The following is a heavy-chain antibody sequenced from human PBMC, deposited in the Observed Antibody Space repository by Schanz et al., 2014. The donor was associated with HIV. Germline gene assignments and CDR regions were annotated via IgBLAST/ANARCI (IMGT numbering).Heavy chain of an antibody. CDR1: GGTFKYYG. V-gene: IGHV1-69*01. CDR3: AREPSFSGLDV. J-gene: IGHJ6*02. Sequence: QVYLAQSGAEVKKPGSSVKVSCKASGGTFKYYGINWVRQAPGQGLEGMGGIIPMFRPANYAQRFQGRVTISADESMTTAYMELSSLRYDDTAVYYCAREPSFSGLDVWGQGTTVTVS. CDR2: IIPMFRPA. D-gene: IGHD6-6*01.